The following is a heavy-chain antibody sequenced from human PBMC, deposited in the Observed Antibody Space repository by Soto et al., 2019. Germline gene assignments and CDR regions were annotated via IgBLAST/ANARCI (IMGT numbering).Heavy chain of an antibody. Sequence: SETLSLTCTVSGGSISSGDYYWSWIRQPPGKGLEWIGYIYYSGSTNYNPSLKSRVTISVDTSKNQFSLKLSSVTAADTAVYYCARAGVVHDFWSGYYSWYFDYWGQGTLVTVSS. V-gene: IGHV4-61*08. CDR3: ARAGVVHDFWSGYYSWYFDY. CDR2: IYYSGST. J-gene: IGHJ4*02. D-gene: IGHD3-3*01. CDR1: GGSISSGDYY.